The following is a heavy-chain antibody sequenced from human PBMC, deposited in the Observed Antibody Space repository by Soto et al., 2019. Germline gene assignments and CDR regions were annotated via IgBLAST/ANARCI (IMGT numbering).Heavy chain of an antibody. J-gene: IGHJ4*02. V-gene: IGHV1-69*13. Sequence: SVKVSCKASGGTFSSYAIRWVRQAPGQGLEWMGGIIPIFGTANYAQKFQGRVTITADESTSTAYMELSSLRSEDTAVYYCARDSHYYGSGSYFYWGQGTLVTVSS. CDR3: ARDSHYYGSGSYFY. D-gene: IGHD3-10*01. CDR2: IIPIFGTA. CDR1: GGTFSSYA.